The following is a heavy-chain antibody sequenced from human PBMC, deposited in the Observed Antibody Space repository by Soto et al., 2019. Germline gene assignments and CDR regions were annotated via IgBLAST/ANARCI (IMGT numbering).Heavy chain of an antibody. V-gene: IGHV1-2*02. J-gene: IGHJ4*02. CDR1: AYTFSGYY. CDR2: NNTPSGDT. Sequence: QVQLVQTGAEVKKPGASVKVSCTASAYTFSGYYMHWVRQAPGQGLEWMGWNNTPSGDTSMPQKLKGRQAMTRDTSIDTAFMELSRLTSDDTTIYYCASSVLTVIFPLPYWGPGPLVSVTS. D-gene: IGHD3-10*01. CDR3: ASSVLTVIFPLPY.